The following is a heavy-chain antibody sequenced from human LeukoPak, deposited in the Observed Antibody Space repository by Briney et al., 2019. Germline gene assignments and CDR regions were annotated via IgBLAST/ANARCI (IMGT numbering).Heavy chain of an antibody. CDR2: IDHSGTT. CDR1: GGSISSSNDY. V-gene: IGHV4-39*07. D-gene: IGHD6-6*01. Sequence: PSETLSLTCTVPGGSISSSNDYRGWIRQPPGKGLEWIGTIDHSGTTNYNPSLKSRVTISADTSKDQLSLTLTSVTAVDTAIYYCVRDRGSSFWFYYWGQGTLVIVSS. CDR3: VRDRGSSFWFYY. J-gene: IGHJ4*02.